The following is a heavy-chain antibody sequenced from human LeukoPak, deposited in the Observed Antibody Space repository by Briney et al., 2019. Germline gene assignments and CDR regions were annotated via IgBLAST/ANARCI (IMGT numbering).Heavy chain of an antibody. D-gene: IGHD2-8*01. CDR3: ARDRMGNYYYYMDV. V-gene: IGHV4-61*02. J-gene: IGHJ6*03. CDR1: GGSISSGSYY. CDR2: IYTSGST. Sequence: SETLSLTCTVSGGSISSGSYYWRWIRQPAGKGLEWIGRIYTSGSTNYNPSLKSRVTISVDTSKNQFSLKLSSVTAADTAVYYCARDRMGNYYYYMDVWGKGTTVTVSS.